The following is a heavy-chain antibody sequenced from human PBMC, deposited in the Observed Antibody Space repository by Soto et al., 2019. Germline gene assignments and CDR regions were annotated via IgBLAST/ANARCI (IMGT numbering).Heavy chain of an antibody. Sequence: PSETLSLTCTVSGGSVSSGSYYWSWIRQPPGKGLEWIGYIYYSGSTNYNPSLKSRVTISVDTSKNQFSLKLSSVTAADTAAYYCARSRAVRVEYDFWSGSLFDPWGQGTLVTVSS. D-gene: IGHD3-3*01. CDR1: GGSVSSGSYY. CDR3: ARSRAVRVEYDFWSGSLFDP. V-gene: IGHV4-61*01. J-gene: IGHJ5*02. CDR2: IYYSGST.